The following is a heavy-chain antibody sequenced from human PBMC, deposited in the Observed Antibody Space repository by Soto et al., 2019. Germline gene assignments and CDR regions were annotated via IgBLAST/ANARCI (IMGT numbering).Heavy chain of an antibody. Sequence: QVQLVQSGVEVKKPGASVKVPCKASGYTVTSYGISWVRQAPGQGLEWMGWISIYNGNTNFAQKLKGRVTMTTDTSTSTAYMEVRSLRSEDTDVYYCARVGVSLAWRTFDYWGQGTLVTVSS. CDR3: ARVGVSLAWRTFDY. CDR2: ISIYNGNT. V-gene: IGHV1-18*01. J-gene: IGHJ4*02. CDR1: GYTVTSYG.